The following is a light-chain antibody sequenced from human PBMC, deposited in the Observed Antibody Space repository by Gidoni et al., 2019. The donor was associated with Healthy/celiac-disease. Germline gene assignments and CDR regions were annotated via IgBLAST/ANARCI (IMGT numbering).Light chain of an antibody. Sequence: IVMTQSPATLSVSPGASATPYCRARQSVSSNLAWYQQQPGQAPRLLIYGASTRATVIPARFSGSGSETEFTLTISSLQSEDFAVYYCQQYNNWPCAFGQGTKLEIK. V-gene: IGKV3-15*01. CDR2: GAS. CDR1: QSVSSN. J-gene: IGKJ2*02. CDR3: QQYNNWPCA.